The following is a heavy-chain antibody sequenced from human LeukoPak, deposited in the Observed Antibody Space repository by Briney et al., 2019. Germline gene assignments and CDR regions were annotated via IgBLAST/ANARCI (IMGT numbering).Heavy chain of an antibody. CDR2: IYHSGST. Sequence: GSLRLSCAASGFTFSSYWMSWVRQAPGKGLEWIGTIYHSGSTYYNASLESRVTISVDTSKNQFSLKLSSVTAADTAVYYCARAYSSSWYFNWFDPWGQGTLVTVSS. J-gene: IGHJ5*02. V-gene: IGHV4-38-2*01. CDR3: ARAYSSSWYFNWFDP. CDR1: GFTFSSYW. D-gene: IGHD6-13*01.